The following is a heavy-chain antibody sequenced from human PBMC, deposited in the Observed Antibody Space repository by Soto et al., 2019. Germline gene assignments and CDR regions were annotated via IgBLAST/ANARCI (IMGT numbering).Heavy chain of an antibody. CDR2: VIPVLGQA. D-gene: IGHD1-26*01. J-gene: IGHJ4*02. CDR3: ARVGGVGAPPGADY. V-gene: IGHV1-69*01. CDR1: GGIFSSYA. Sequence: QVQLVQSGAEVKRPGSSVKVSCKASGGIFSSYAISWLRQAPGPGLEWMGAVIPVLGQAYYAQALQDRVTITADESTRTAYMELSSLTSEDTAVYFCARVGGVGAPPGADYWGQGTLVTVSS.